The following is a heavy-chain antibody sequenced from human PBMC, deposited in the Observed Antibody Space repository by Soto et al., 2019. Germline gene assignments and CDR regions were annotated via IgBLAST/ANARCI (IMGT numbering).Heavy chain of an antibody. J-gene: IGHJ6*02. CDR3: ATSSGTSYYYYGIDV. V-gene: IGHV4-34*01. D-gene: IGHD6-6*01. CDR2: INQSGST. Sequence: SETLSLTCAVYGESFSGYYWTWVRQPPGKGLEWIGEINQSGSTNYNPSLKSRVTISVDMSKSQFSLKLYSVTAADTAAYYCATSSGTSYYYYGIDVWGQGTTVTVS. CDR1: GESFSGYY.